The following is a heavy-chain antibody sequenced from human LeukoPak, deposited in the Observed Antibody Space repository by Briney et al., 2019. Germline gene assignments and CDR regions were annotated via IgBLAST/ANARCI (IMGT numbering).Heavy chain of an antibody. D-gene: IGHD3-22*01. CDR1: GGSISSYY. Sequence: SETLSLTCTVPGGSISSYYWSWIRQPLGKGLEWICYIYYSGSTNYNPSLKSRVTLSVDTSKNHFSLKLSSVTAADTAVYYCARHFTYYYDSSGYSDAFDIWGQGTMVTVSS. CDR2: IYYSGST. CDR3: ARHFTYYYDSSGYSDAFDI. J-gene: IGHJ3*02. V-gene: IGHV4-59*08.